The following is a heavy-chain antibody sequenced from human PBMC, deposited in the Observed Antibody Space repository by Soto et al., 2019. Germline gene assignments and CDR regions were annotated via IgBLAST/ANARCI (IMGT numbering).Heavy chain of an antibody. CDR3: AHTVARGAYWETFNY. CDR1: GFSLTTNGVG. CDR2: IYRDDDK. V-gene: IGHV2-5*02. Sequence: QITLKESGPTLVKPTQTLTLTCTVSGFSLTTNGVGVGWFRQPPGKALEWRALIYRDDDKRYRPSLKSRVTITKDNTKNQVVLTMTHMDPVDTATYYCAHTVARGAYWETFNYWGQGTLVTVSS. D-gene: IGHD1-26*01. J-gene: IGHJ4*02.